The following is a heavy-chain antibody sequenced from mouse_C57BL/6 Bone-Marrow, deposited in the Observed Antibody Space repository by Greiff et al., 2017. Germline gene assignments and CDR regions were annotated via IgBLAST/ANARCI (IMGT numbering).Heavy chain of an antibody. D-gene: IGHD1-1*01. J-gene: IGHJ2*01. CDR1: GYTFTSYW. CDR3: AREEKIYYYGSSSDFDY. V-gene: IGHV1-55*01. CDR2: IYPGSGST. Sequence: VQLQQPGAELVKPGASVKMSCKASGYTFTSYWITWVKQRPGQGLEWIGDIYPGSGSTNYNEKFKSKATLNVDTSSSTAYMQLSSLTSEDSAVYYCAREEKIYYYGSSSDFDYWGQGTTLTVSS.